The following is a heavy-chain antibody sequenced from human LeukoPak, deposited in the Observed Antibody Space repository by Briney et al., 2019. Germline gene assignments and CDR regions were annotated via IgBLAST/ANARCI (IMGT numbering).Heavy chain of an antibody. J-gene: IGHJ3*02. CDR2: IIPIFGTA. V-gene: IGHV1-69*05. Sequence: GASVKVPCKASAGTFSSYATRWVRQAPGQGLEWMGGIIPIFGTANYAQKFQGRVTITTDESTSTAYMELSSLRSEDTAVYYCARDEGPDAFDIWGQGTMVTVSS. CDR3: ARDEGPDAFDI. CDR1: AGTFSSYA.